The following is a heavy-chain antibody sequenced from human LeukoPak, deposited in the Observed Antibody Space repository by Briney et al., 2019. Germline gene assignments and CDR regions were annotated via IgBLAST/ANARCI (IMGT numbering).Heavy chain of an antibody. CDR2: ISGNAVAT. Sequence: PGGSLRLSCAASGFTFSNFGMSWVRQAPGKGLEWVSTISGNAVATYYADSVKGRFTISRDNSKNTLYLQINSLEAEDTAIYYCVKRGSGTLLPTYYYYMDVWGKGTTVTVSS. CDR3: VKRGSGTLLPTYYYYMDV. D-gene: IGHD2-15*01. J-gene: IGHJ6*03. CDR1: GFTFSNFG. V-gene: IGHV3-23*01.